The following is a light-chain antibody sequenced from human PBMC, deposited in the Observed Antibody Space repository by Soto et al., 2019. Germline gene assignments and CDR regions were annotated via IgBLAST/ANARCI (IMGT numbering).Light chain of an antibody. V-gene: IGLV8-61*01. CDR2: STN. J-gene: IGLJ2*01. CDR3: MLYMGGGLVV. Sequence: QTVVTQEPSFSVSPGGTVTLTCGLTSGSVSTTYYPSWYQQTPGQVPRTLIYSTNIRSSGVPDRFSGSILGNKAALTITGAQADDESDYHCMLYMGGGLVVFGGGTQLTVL. CDR1: SGSVSTTYY.